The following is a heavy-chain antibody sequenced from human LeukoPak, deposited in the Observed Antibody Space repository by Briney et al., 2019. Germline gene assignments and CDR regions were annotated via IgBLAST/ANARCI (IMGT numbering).Heavy chain of an antibody. CDR1: GFSFTTSW. D-gene: IGHD5-24*01. CDR3: ARDRGWLQFDY. CDR2: IKPDGSEK. Sequence: PGGSLRLSCAASGFSFTTSWMNWVRQAPGKGLEWVASIKPDGSEKYYVDSVEGRFTTSRDNAKNSLYLQMNSLRAEDLAVYYCARDRGWLQFDYWGQGTLVTVSS. J-gene: IGHJ4*02. V-gene: IGHV3-7*04.